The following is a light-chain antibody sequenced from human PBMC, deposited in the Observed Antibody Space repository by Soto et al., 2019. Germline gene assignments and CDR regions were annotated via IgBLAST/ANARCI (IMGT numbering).Light chain of an antibody. CDR3: QQYGCSPTYT. V-gene: IGKV3-20*01. Sequence: EIVLTQSPGTLSLSPGERATLSCRASQSVSSSYLAWYQQKPGQAPRLLIYGASSRATGIPDRFSGSGSGSAFTLTISRLEPEDFAVYYYQQYGCSPTYTFGQGTMLVIK. J-gene: IGKJ2*01. CDR1: QSVSSSY. CDR2: GAS.